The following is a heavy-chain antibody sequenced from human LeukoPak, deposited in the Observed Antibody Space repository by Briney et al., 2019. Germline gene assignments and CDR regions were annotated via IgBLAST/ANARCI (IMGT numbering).Heavy chain of an antibody. V-gene: IGHV3-30*02. Sequence: GGSLRLSCAASGFTFSSYGMHWVRQAPGKGLEWVAVIWYGGSNKYYADSVKGRFTISRDNSKNTLYLQMNSLRAEDTAVYYCAKDRSVEMATIFDYWGQGTLVTVSS. D-gene: IGHD5-24*01. CDR1: GFTFSSYG. J-gene: IGHJ4*02. CDR3: AKDRSVEMATIFDY. CDR2: IWYGGSNK.